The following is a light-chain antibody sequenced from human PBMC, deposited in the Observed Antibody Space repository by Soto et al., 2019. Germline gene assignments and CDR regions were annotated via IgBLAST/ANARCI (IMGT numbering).Light chain of an antibody. CDR2: AAS. CDR3: QQSYSHLGT. Sequence: DIQMTQSPSSLSASVGDRVTIACQASQSISSYLNWYQQKPGKAPKLLIYAASSLQSGVPSRFSGSGSGTDFTLTISSLQPEDFATYYCQQSYSHLGTFGQGTKVDIK. J-gene: IGKJ1*01. V-gene: IGKV1-39*01. CDR1: QSISSY.